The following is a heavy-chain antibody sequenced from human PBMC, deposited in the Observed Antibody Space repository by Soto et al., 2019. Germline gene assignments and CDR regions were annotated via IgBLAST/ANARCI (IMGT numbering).Heavy chain of an antibody. CDR3: ARGGHVLRFLEWLNNWFDP. V-gene: IGHV4-59*12. CDR2: VYYTGTT. Sequence: SETLSLTCTVSGGSISSYFYIWVRQPPGKGLEWIGSVYYTGTTDYNPSLKSRVTISVDTSKNQFSLKLSSVTAADTAVYYCARGGHVLRFLEWLNNWFDPWGQGTLVTGSS. CDR1: GGSISSYF. J-gene: IGHJ5*02. D-gene: IGHD3-3*01.